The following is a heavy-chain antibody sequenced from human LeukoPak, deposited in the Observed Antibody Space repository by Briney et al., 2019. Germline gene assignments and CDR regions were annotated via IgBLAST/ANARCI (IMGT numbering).Heavy chain of an antibody. CDR2: IYPGDSDT. CDR1: SYIFTNYW. J-gene: IGHJ4*02. V-gene: IGHV5-51*01. Sequence: GESLKISCKGSSYIFTNYWIGWVRQLPGKGLECMGIIYPGDSDTRYTPSFRGQVTISADKSISAAYLQWRTLKASDTAMYYCARMAFSTVGATHFGSWGQGTLVTVSS. CDR3: ARMAFSTVGATHFGS. D-gene: IGHD1-26*01.